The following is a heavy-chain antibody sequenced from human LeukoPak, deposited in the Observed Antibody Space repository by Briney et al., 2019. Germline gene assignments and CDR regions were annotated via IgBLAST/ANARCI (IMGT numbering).Heavy chain of an antibody. D-gene: IGHD3-22*01. CDR2: INSDGSSA. Sequence: GGSLRLSCAASGXTFSYYWMHWVRQAPGKGLVWVSRINSDGSSASYADPVQGRFTISRDNAKNTLYLQMNSLRAEDTAIYYCARVISGYDSSGYRDYWGQGTLVTVSS. CDR3: ARVISGYDSSGYRDY. J-gene: IGHJ4*02. V-gene: IGHV3-74*01. CDR1: GXTFSYYW.